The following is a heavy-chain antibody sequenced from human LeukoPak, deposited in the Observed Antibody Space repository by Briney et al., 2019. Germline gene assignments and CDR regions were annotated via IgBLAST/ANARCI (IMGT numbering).Heavy chain of an antibody. J-gene: IGHJ4*02. CDR3: ANMDFGGDFDN. Sequence: GGSLRLSCAASGFTFSSYAMHWVRQAPGKGLEWVAVISYDGSNKYYADSVKGRFTISRDNSKNTLYLQMNSLRAEDTAVYYCANMDFGGDFDNWGQGTLVTVSS. CDR1: GFTFSSYA. D-gene: IGHD3-3*01. V-gene: IGHV3-30-3*01. CDR2: ISYDGSNK.